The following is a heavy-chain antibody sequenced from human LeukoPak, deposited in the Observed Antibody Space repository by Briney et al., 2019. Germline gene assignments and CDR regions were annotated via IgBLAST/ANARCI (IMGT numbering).Heavy chain of an antibody. D-gene: IGHD3-22*01. CDR2: ISSSGSTI. CDR1: GFTFSSYE. J-gene: IGHJ4*02. Sequence: GGSLRLSCAASGFTFSSYEMNWVRQAPGKGLEWVSYISSSGSTIYYAGSVKGRSTISRDNAKNSLYLQMNSLRAEDTAVYYCARAPAQYYYDSSGYFYWGQGTLVTVSS. CDR3: ARAPAQYYYDSSGYFY. V-gene: IGHV3-48*03.